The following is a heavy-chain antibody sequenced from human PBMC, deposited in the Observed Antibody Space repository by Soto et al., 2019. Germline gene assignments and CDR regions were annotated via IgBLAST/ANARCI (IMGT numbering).Heavy chain of an antibody. CDR3: ARGPGGPDGPGDY. Sequence: ASVKVSCKASGYTFTSYYMHWVRQAPGQGLEWMGMINPSNGNTSYAQKFQGRVTMTRDTSASTAYMELSSLRSEDTAVYYCARGPGGPDGPGDYWGQGTLVTVS. D-gene: IGHD2-15*01. J-gene: IGHJ4*02. CDR1: GYTFTSYY. V-gene: IGHV1-46*01. CDR2: INPSNGNT.